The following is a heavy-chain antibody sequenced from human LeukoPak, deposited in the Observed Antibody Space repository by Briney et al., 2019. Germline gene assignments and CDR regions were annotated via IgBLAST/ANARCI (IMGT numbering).Heavy chain of an antibody. CDR3: ARVLRVGATDYFDY. Sequence: PGGSLRLSCAASGFTFSDYYMSWIRQAPGKGLEWVSYISSSGSTIYYADSVKGRFTISRDNAKNSLYLQMNSLRAEDTAVYYCARVLRVGATDYFDYWGQGTLVTVSS. CDR2: ISSSGSTI. J-gene: IGHJ4*02. CDR1: GFTFSDYY. D-gene: IGHD1-26*01. V-gene: IGHV3-11*04.